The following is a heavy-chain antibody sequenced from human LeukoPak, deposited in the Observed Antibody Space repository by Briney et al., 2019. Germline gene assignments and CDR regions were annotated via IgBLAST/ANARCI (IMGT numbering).Heavy chain of an antibody. J-gene: IGHJ4*02. V-gene: IGHV3-48*03. CDR3: ARAFDY. CDR2: ITISGHTK. Sequence: PGGSLRLSCAASGFDLNTYEMNWVRQAPGKGLEWIADITISGHTKNYADSVRGRFTISRDNAKNSLYLQMNSLRAEDTAVYYCARAFDYWGQGTLVTVSS. CDR1: GFDLNTYE.